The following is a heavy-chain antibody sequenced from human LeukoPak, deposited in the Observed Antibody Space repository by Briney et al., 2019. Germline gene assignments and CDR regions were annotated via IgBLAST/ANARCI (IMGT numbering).Heavy chain of an antibody. V-gene: IGHV1-2*02. J-gene: IGHJ1*01. CDR2: INPNSGGT. CDR3: ARVGIAVAPEYFQH. D-gene: IGHD6-19*01. Sequence: ASVKVSCKASGYAFTGYYMHWVRQAPGQGLEWMGWINPNSGGTNYAQKFQGRVTMTRDTSISTAYMELSRLRSDDTAVYYCARVGIAVAPEYFQHWGQGTLVTVSS. CDR1: GYAFTGYY.